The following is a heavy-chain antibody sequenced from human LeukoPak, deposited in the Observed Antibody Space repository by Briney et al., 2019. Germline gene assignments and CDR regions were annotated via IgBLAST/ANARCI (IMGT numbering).Heavy chain of an antibody. D-gene: IGHD2-2*02. V-gene: IGHV4-30-4*08. Sequence: SETLSLTCTVSGGSISSGDYYWSWIRQPPGQGLEWIVYIYYSGSTYYNPSLKSRVTISVDTSKNQFSLKLSSVTAADTAVYYCARGRYCSSTSCYIPHDAFDIWGQGTMVTVSS. CDR1: GGSISSGDYY. CDR3: ARGRYCSSTSCYIPHDAFDI. CDR2: IYYSGST. J-gene: IGHJ3*02.